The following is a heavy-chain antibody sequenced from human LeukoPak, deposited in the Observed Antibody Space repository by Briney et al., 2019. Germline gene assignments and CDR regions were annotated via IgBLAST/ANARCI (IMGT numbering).Heavy chain of an antibody. CDR3: ARDRGSSWYGWYFDL. CDR1: GASTTNSRYY. V-gene: IGHV4-39*07. J-gene: IGHJ2*01. D-gene: IGHD6-13*01. Sequence: PSETLSLTCSVSGASTTNSRYYWVWIRQPPGKGLEWIGSVSYKGVTYYGPSFRSRFAISIDTSRDQFSLKLSSVTAADTAVYYCARDRGSSWYGWYFDLWGRGTLVTVSS. CDR2: VSYKGVT.